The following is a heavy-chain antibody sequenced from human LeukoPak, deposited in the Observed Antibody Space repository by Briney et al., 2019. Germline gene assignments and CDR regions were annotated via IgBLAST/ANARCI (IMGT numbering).Heavy chain of an antibody. D-gene: IGHD3-10*01. CDR2: IRSDGSNK. Sequence: GGSLRLSCAASGFTFSSYGMHWVRQAPGKGLEWVAFIRSDGSNKYYADSVKGRFTIPRDNSKNTLYLQMNSLRAEDTAVYYCAKDGLSTYSFGSGSYRGVKSYYYYMDVWGKGTTVTISS. J-gene: IGHJ6*03. CDR3: AKDGLSTYSFGSGSYRGVKSYYYYMDV. V-gene: IGHV3-30*02. CDR1: GFTFSSYG.